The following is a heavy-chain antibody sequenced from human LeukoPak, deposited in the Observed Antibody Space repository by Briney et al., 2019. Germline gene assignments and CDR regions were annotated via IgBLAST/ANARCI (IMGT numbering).Heavy chain of an antibody. CDR2: INPIFRTP. J-gene: IGHJ4*02. V-gene: IGHV1-69*13. D-gene: IGHD3-22*01. CDR3: AREWGLESSGFYYAY. CDR1: GGTFSRSA. Sequence: ASVKVSCKASGGTFSRSAISWVRQAPGQGLEWMGGINPIFRTPNLAQKFQGRVTITADESTSTAYMELSSLRSDDTAVYYCAREWGLESSGFYYAYWGQGTLVTVSS.